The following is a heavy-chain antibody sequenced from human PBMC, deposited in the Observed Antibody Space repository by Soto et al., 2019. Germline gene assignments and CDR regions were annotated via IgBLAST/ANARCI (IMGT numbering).Heavy chain of an antibody. J-gene: IGHJ4*02. CDR2: ISEGGTTI. CDR1: GFTFSDYY. D-gene: IGHD3-3*01. V-gene: IGHV3-11*01. CDR3: AKTSRELDTFDY. Sequence: GGSLRLSCAGSGFTFSDYYMSWIRQAPGKGLEWVSHISEGGTTIYYSDSVKGRFTVSRDDAKNSLYLQMNSLRVADTAVYYCAKTSRELDTFDYWGQGTLVTVSS.